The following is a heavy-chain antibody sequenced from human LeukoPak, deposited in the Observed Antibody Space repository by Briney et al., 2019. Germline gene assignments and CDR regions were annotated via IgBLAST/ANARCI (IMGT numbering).Heavy chain of an antibody. J-gene: IGHJ5*02. CDR2: IIPIFGTA. D-gene: IGHD4-17*01. CDR1: GGTFSSYA. Sequence: SVKVSCKASGGTFSSYAISWVRQAPGQGLEWMGGIIPIFGTANYAQKFQGRVTITADESTSTAYMELRSLRSDDTAVYYCARPGKYGDYEWFDPWGQGTLVTVSS. CDR3: ARPGKYGDYEWFDP. V-gene: IGHV1-69*13.